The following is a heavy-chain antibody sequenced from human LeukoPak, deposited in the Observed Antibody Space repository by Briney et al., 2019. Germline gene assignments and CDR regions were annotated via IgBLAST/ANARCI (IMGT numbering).Heavy chain of an antibody. CDR1: GFTFSSYA. J-gene: IGHJ4*02. V-gene: IGHV3-23*01. D-gene: IGHD3-10*01. Sequence: GGSLRLSCAASGFTFSSYAMSWVRQAPGKGLEWVSANSGSGGSTYYADSVKGRFTISRDNSKNTLYLQMNSLRAEDTAVYYCAKDTYYYGSGSPGDYWGQGTLVTVSS. CDR3: AKDTYYYGSGSPGDY. CDR2: NSGSGGST.